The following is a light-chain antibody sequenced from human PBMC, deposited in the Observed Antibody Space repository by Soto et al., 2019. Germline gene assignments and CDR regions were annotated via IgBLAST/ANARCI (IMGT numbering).Light chain of an antibody. CDR2: WAS. CDR1: QSVLYRSNSQNY. V-gene: IGKV4-1*01. Sequence: IVVTQSPESLTVSLGERVTINCKTSQSVLYRSNSQNYVAWYQQKPGQPPKLLINWASTRESGVPDRFSGSGSGTDFTLTISSLQAEDVAVYYCQQYYTSWWSFGQGTKV. CDR3: QQYYTSWWS. J-gene: IGKJ1*01.